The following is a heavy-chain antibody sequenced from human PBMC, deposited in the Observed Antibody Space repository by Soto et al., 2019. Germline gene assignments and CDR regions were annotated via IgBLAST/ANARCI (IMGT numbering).Heavy chain of an antibody. CDR3: AKDHRDYDILTGYYPFSDY. CDR1: GSSITNSFY. CDR2: ISHTGRT. J-gene: IGHJ4*02. Sequence: SETLSLTCRVSGSSITNSFYWGWIRQSPEECLEWIGSISHTGRTSYNPTLKSRVSISVDTSKNQFSLTLTSVTAADSAVYYCAKDHRDYDILTGYYPFSDYWGQGTLVTVSS. D-gene: IGHD3-9*01. V-gene: IGHV4-38-2*02.